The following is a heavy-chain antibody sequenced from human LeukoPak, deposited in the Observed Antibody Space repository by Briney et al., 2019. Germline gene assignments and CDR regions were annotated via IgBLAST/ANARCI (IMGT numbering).Heavy chain of an antibody. J-gene: IGHJ4*02. CDR2: IYSSGSI. Sequence: SETLSLTCTVSGGSLSSGDYYWTWIRQPPGKGLEWIGYIYSSGSIYYNPSLKSRITISVDTSKNQFSLRLSSVTAADTAVYYCARGAGSSWYGDWGQGALVTVSS. CDR1: GGSLSSGDYY. V-gene: IGHV4-30-4*01. CDR3: ARGAGSSWYGD. D-gene: IGHD6-13*01.